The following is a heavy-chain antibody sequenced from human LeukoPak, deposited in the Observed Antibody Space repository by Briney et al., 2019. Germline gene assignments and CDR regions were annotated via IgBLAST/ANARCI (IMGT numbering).Heavy chain of an antibody. CDR1: GYTFTGYY. CDR3: AVAPGDY. V-gene: IGHV1-2*02. CDR2: INPNTGDT. D-gene: IGHD2-21*01. Sequence: ASVRVACKASGYTFTGYYMHWVRQAPGQGLEWMGWINPNTGDTHYAQKFQGRVTLTRDTSITTVYMELSRLTSDDTAIFYCAVAPGDYWGQGTVVTVSS. J-gene: IGHJ4*02.